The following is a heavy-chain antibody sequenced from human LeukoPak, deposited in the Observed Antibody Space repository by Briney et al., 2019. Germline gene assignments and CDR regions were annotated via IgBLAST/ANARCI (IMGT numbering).Heavy chain of an antibody. Sequence: GGSLRLSCAASGFTFDDYGMSWVRQAPGKGLEWVSGINWNGGSTGYADSVKGRFTISRDNAKNSLYLQMNSLRAEDTALYYCARVYCSSTSCYTPADAFDIWGQGTMVTVSS. V-gene: IGHV3-20*04. J-gene: IGHJ3*02. CDR1: GFTFDDYG. CDR3: ARVYCSSTSCYTPADAFDI. CDR2: INWNGGST. D-gene: IGHD2-2*02.